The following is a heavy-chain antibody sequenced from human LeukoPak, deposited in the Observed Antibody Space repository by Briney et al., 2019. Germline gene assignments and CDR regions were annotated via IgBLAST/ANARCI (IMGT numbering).Heavy chain of an antibody. CDR3: VCCSSTSCYGGYYFDY. V-gene: IGHV1-24*01. Sequence: ASVKVSCKVCGYTLTELSMHWVRQAPGKGLEWMGGFDPEDGETIYAQKFQGRVTMTEDTSTDTAYMELSSLRSEDTAVYYCVCCSSTSCYGGYYFDYWGQGTLVTVSS. J-gene: IGHJ4*02. D-gene: IGHD2-2*01. CDR1: GYTLTELS. CDR2: FDPEDGET.